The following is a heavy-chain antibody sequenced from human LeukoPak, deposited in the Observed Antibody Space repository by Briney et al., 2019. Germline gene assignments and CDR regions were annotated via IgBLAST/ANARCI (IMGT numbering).Heavy chain of an antibody. CDR2: INHSGST. J-gene: IGHJ6*04. V-gene: IGHV4-34*01. CDR3: ARGRITMVRGEAYYYYGMDV. D-gene: IGHD3-10*01. Sequence: SETLSLTCAVYGGSFSGYYWSWIRQPPGKGLEWIGEINHSGSTNYNPSLKSRVTISVDTSKNQFSLKLSSVTAADTAVYYCARGRITMVRGEAYYYYGMDVWGKGTTVTVSS. CDR1: GGSFSGYY.